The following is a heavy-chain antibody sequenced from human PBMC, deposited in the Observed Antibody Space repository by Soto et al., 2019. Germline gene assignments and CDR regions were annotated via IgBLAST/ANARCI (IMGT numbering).Heavy chain of an antibody. J-gene: IGHJ4*02. D-gene: IGHD1-7*01. CDR2: ISGSGGST. V-gene: IGHV3-23*01. CDR1: GFTFSSYA. CDR3: AKDPTTGTTGVYYFDY. Sequence: GGSLRLSCAASGFTFSSYAMSWVRQAPGKGLEWVSAISGSGGSTYYADSVKGRFTISRDNSKNTLYLQMNSLRAEDTAVYYCAKDPTTGTTGVYYFDYWGQGTLVTVSS.